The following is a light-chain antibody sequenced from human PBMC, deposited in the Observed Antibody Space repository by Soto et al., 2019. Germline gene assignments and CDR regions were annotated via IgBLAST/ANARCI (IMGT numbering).Light chain of an antibody. J-gene: IGKJ1*01. V-gene: IGKV1-27*01. CDR2: SAS. Sequence: DIKMTQSPSSLSASVGDRVTITCRASQNISNFLAWYQQKPGRVPKLLIYSASTLQSGVPSRFSGSGSGTEFTLTISSLQPEDVATYYCQKYNSAPPTFGQGTKV. CDR3: QKYNSAPPT. CDR1: QNISNF.